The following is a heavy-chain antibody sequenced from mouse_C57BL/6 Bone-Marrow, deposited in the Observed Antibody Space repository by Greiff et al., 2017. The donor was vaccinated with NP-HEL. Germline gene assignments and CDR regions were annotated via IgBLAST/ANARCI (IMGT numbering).Heavy chain of an antibody. J-gene: IGHJ4*01. D-gene: IGHD1-1*01. CDR1: GFTFSSYA. CDR3: ASIYYYGSPYAMDY. V-gene: IGHV5-4*01. Sequence: EVQLVESGVFFPQPGGGRKRAGEASGFTFSSYAMSWVRQTPEKRLERAATTLSGGSYTDYPDNVKGRFTISRDNAKNNLYLQMSHLKSEDTAMYYCASIYYYGSPYAMDYWGQGTSVTVSS. CDR2: TLSGGSYT.